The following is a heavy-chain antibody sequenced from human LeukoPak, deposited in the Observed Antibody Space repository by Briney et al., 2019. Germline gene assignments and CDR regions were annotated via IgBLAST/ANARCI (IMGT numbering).Heavy chain of an antibody. CDR1: GYTFTSYG. J-gene: IGHJ6*02. CDR3: ARGRGPGGITIFGVAPYYYYYGMDV. CDR2: ISAYNGNT. V-gene: IGHV1-18*01. Sequence: GASVKVSCKASGYTFTSYGISWVRQAPGQGLEWMGWISAYNGNTNYAQKLQGRVTMTTDTSTSTAYMELRSLRSDDTAVYYCARGRGPGGITIFGVAPYYYYYGMDVWGQGTTVTVSS. D-gene: IGHD3-3*01.